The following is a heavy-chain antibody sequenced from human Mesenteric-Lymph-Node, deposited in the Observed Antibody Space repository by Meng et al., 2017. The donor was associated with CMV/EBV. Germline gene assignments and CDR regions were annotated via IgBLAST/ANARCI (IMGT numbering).Heavy chain of an antibody. CDR1: GGSVSSDSHY. D-gene: IGHD6-6*01. J-gene: IGHJ6*02. Sequence: SETLSLTCTVSGGSVSSDSHYCSWIRQPPGKGLEWIGYIYHSGYTTYNPSLTSRVTISVDKSKNQYSLNLSSVTAADTAVYYCARAGIAARHYYYYGMDVWGQGTTVTVSS. V-gene: IGHV4-61*01. CDR2: IYHSGYT. CDR3: ARAGIAARHYYYYGMDV.